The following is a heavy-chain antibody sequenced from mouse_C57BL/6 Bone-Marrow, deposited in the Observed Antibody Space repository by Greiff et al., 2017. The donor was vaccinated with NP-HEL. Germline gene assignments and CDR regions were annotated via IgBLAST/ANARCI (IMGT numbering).Heavy chain of an antibody. Sequence: QVQLQQSGAELVKPGASVKISCKASGYAFSSYWMNWVKQRPGKGLEWIGQIYPGDGDTNYNGKFKGKATLTADKSSSTAYMQLSSLTSEDSAVYFCAREWYYGRYWYFDVWGTGTTVTVSS. CDR3: AREWYYGRYWYFDV. D-gene: IGHD1-1*01. V-gene: IGHV1-80*01. CDR2: IYPGDGDT. J-gene: IGHJ1*03. CDR1: GYAFSSYW.